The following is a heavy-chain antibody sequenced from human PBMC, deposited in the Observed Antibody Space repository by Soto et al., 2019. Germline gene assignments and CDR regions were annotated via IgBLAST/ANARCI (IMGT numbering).Heavy chain of an antibody. D-gene: IGHD2-15*01. Sequence: QVQLQESGPGLVKPSQTLSLTYTVSGGSISSGGYYWSWIRQHPGKGLEWIGYIYYSGSTYYNPSRKSGLTISVDTSKNQFSLKLSSVTAADTAVYYCARENYSPTGMAVWGQGTTVTVSS. CDR1: GGSISSGGYY. CDR3: ARENYSPTGMAV. V-gene: IGHV4-31*03. J-gene: IGHJ6*02. CDR2: IYYSGST.